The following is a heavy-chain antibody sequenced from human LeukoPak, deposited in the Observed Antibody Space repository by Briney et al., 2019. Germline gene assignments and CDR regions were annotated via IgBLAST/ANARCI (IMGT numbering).Heavy chain of an antibody. D-gene: IGHD6-25*01. J-gene: IGHJ4*02. V-gene: IGHV3-23*01. CDR2: IRGRGSST. CDR3: AKGPDSGRFDY. Sequence: PGGSLRLSCAASGFTFSSYAMSWVRQSPGKGLEWVSAIRGRGSSTYYADSVKGRFTVSRDNSKNTLYLQMNSLRPEDTAVYYCAKGPDSGRFDYWGQGTLVTVSS. CDR1: GFTFSSYA.